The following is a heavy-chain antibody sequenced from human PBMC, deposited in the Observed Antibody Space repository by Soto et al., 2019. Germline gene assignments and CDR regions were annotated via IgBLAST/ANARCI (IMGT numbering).Heavy chain of an antibody. D-gene: IGHD3-10*01. Sequence: QVQLVQSGAEVKRPGSSVKVSCKASGDTFNFYSINWVRQAPGVGLEWVGRVNHILSMSNYAQRFQGRVTMTADKSTSTAYMELRSLRSEDTAMYYCASSYGSGYRAFDYWGQGALVTVSS. CDR1: GDTFNFYS. CDR2: VNHILSMS. V-gene: IGHV1-69*02. J-gene: IGHJ4*02. CDR3: ASSYGSGYRAFDY.